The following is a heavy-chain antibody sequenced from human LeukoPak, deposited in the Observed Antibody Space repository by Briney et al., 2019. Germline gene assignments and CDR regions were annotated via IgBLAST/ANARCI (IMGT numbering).Heavy chain of an antibody. CDR2: ISYDGSNK. V-gene: IGHV3-30*18. CDR1: GFTFSNYG. D-gene: IGHD6-13*01. J-gene: IGHJ4*02. CDR3: AKDNVAAAGRYFDY. Sequence: GRSLRLSCAASGFTFSNYGMHWVRQAPGKGLEWVALISYDGSNKYFADSVKGRFTISRDNSKNTLYLQMHSVRAEDTAVYYCAKDNVAAAGRYFDYWGQGTLVTVSS.